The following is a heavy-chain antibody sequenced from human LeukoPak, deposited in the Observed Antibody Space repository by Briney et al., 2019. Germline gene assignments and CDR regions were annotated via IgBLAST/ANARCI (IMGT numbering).Heavy chain of an antibody. D-gene: IGHD3-10*01. Sequence: PSETLSLTCTVSGGSISSSSYYWGWIRQPPGKGLEWIGSIYYSGSTYYNPSLKSRVTISVDTSKNQFSLKLSSVTAADTAVYYCASYRYGSGSPYWGQGTLVTVSS. J-gene: IGHJ4*02. CDR1: GGSISSSSYY. CDR2: IYYSGST. CDR3: ASYRYGSGSPY. V-gene: IGHV4-39*07.